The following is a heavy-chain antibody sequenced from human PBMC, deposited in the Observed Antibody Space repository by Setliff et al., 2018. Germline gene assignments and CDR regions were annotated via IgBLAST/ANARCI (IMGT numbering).Heavy chain of an antibody. CDR3: ARALGYCSRTSCYADAFDI. Sequence: SETLSLTCAVSGYSISSDYYWGWIRQPPGKGLEWIGSMYHSGSTYYNPSLKSRVTISVDTAKNQFSLKLNYVTAADTAVYYCARALGYCSRTSCYADAFDIWGQGTMVTVSS. V-gene: IGHV4-38-2*01. CDR1: GYSISSDYY. D-gene: IGHD2-2*01. CDR2: MYHSGST. J-gene: IGHJ3*02.